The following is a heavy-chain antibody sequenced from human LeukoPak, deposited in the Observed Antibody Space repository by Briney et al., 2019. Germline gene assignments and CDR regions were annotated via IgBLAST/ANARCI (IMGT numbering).Heavy chain of an antibody. V-gene: IGHV1-24*01. CDR3: CGSYSTNDAFDI. CDR2: FDPEDGET. D-gene: IGHD1-26*01. Sequence: ASVKVSYKVSGYTLTELSMHWVRQAPGKGLEWMGGFDPEDGETIYAQKFQGRVTMTEDTSTDTAYMELSSLRSEDTAVYYCCGSYSTNDAFDIWGQGTMVTVSS. J-gene: IGHJ3*02. CDR1: GYTLTELS.